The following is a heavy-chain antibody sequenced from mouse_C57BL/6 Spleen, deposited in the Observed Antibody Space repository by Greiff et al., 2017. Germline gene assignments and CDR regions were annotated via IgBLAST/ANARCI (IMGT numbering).Heavy chain of an antibody. V-gene: IGHV1-15*01. J-gene: IGHJ1*03. D-gene: IGHD6-1*01. Sequence: QVQLKESGAELVRPGASVTLSCKASGYTFTDYEMHWVKQTPVHGLEWIGSIDPETGGTAYNQKFKGKAILTADKSSSTAYMELRSLTSEDSAVYYCTRGGGCYGYFDVWGTGTTGTVSS. CDR2: IDPETGGT. CDR1: GYTFTDYE. CDR3: TRGGGCYGYFDV.